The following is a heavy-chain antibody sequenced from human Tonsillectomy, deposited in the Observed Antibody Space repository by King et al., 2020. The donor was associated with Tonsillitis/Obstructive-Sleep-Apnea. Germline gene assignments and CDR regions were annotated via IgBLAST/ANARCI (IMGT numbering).Heavy chain of an antibody. CDR3: ARLYSTPTYYDFWSGYSTADY. CDR1: GFTFSSYE. J-gene: IGHJ4*02. CDR2: ISSSGSTI. D-gene: IGHD3-3*01. Sequence: EVQLVESGGGLVQPGGSLRLSCAASGFTFSSYEMNWVRQAPGKGLEWVSYISSSGSTIYYADSVKGRFTISRDNAKNSLYLQMNSLRAEDTAVYYCARLYSTPTYYDFWSGYSTADYWGQGTLVTVSS. V-gene: IGHV3-48*03.